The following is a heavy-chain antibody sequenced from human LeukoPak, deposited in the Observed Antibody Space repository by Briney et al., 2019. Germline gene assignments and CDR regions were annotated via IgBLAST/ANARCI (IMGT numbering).Heavy chain of an antibody. CDR3: ARDRDYDFSYYYGMDV. V-gene: IGHV1-69*04. Sequence: SVKVSCKASGGTFGSYAISWVRQAPGQGLEWMGRIIPIFGIANYAQKFQGRVTITADKSTSTAYMELSSLRSEDTAVYYCARDRDYDFSYYYGMDVWGQGTTVTVS. J-gene: IGHJ6*02. CDR2: IIPIFGIA. CDR1: GGTFGSYA. D-gene: IGHD3-3*01.